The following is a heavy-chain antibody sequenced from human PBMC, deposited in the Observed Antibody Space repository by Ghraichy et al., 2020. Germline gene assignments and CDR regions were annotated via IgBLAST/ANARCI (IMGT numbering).Heavy chain of an antibody. J-gene: IGHJ4*02. CDR3: ARGSVLRYFDWLLPSDY. CDR2: INPNSGGT. V-gene: IGHV1-2*02. CDR1: GYTFTGYY. D-gene: IGHD3-9*01. Sequence: ASVKVSCKASGYTFTGYYMHWVRQAPGQGLEWMGWINPNSGGTNYAQKFQGRVTMTRDTSISTAYMELSRLRSDDTAVYYCARGSVLRYFDWLLPSDYWGQGTLVTVSS.